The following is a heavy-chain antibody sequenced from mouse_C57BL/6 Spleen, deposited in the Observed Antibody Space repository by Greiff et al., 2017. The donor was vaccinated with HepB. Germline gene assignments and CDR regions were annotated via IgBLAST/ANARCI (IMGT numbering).Heavy chain of an antibody. CDR2: INYDGSST. D-gene: IGHD1-1*01. CDR3: ARDRYYYGSSYYFDY. Sequence: EVKVVESEGGLVQPGSSMKLSCTASGFTFTDYYMAWVRQVPEKGLEWVANINYDGSSTYYMDSLKGRIFISRDNAKNNLYLQMINLKSEDTATYYCARDRYYYGSSYYFDYWGQGTTLTVSS. CDR1: GFTFTDYY. J-gene: IGHJ2*01. V-gene: IGHV5-16*01.